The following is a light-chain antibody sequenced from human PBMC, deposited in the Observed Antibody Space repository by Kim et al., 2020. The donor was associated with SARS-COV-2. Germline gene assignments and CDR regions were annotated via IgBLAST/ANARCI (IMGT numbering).Light chain of an antibody. J-gene: IGLJ2*01. CDR3: QAWDSNTAV. CDR1: KVEDRY. V-gene: IGLV3-1*01. CDR2: QDT. Sequence: SVSPGQTATITCSGDKVEDRYVCGFQQKPGQSLLLVISQDTKRPSGIPERFSGSNSGNTATLTISGTQATDEADYFCQAWDSNTAVFGGGTQLTVL.